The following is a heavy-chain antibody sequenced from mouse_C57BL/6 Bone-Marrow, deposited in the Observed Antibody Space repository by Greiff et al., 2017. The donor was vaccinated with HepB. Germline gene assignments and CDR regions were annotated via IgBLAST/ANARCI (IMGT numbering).Heavy chain of an antibody. J-gene: IGHJ2*01. V-gene: IGHV1-69*01. D-gene: IGHD4-1*01. CDR3: ARVDWDVLFDY. Sequence: VKLQQPGAELVMPGASVKLSCKASGYTFTSYWMHWVKQRPGQGLEWIGEIDPSDSYTNYNQKFKGKSTLTVDKSSSTAYMQLSSLTSEDSAVYYCARVDWDVLFDYWGQGTTLTVSS. CDR2: IDPSDSYT. CDR1: GYTFTSYW.